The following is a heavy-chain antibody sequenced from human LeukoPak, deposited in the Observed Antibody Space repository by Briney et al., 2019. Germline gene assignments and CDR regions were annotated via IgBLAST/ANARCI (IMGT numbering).Heavy chain of an antibody. CDR3: ARDLYCSSTSCPLGKYYYYGMGV. J-gene: IGHJ6*02. CDR2: ISAYNGNT. CDR1: GYTFTSYG. Sequence: ASAKVSCKASGYTFTSYGISWVRQAPGQGLEWMGWISAYNGNTNYAQKLQGRVTMTTDTSTSTAYMELRSLRSDDTAVYYCARDLYCSSTSCPLGKYYYYGMGVWGQGTTVTVSS. V-gene: IGHV1-18*01. D-gene: IGHD2-2*01.